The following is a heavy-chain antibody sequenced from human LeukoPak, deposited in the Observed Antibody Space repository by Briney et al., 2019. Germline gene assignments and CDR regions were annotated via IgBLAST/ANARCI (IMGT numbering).Heavy chain of an antibody. CDR3: AREKYTYGRGFYFDY. Sequence: ASVKDSCMASGYTFSNYGISWVRQAPGQGLEWVGWISAYTGKTNYAQKVQGRVTMTTDTSTSTAYMDLRSLRSDDTAVYYCAREKYTYGRGFYFDYWGQGTLVTVSS. CDR2: ISAYTGKT. D-gene: IGHD5-18*01. CDR1: GYTFSNYG. J-gene: IGHJ4*02. V-gene: IGHV1-18*01.